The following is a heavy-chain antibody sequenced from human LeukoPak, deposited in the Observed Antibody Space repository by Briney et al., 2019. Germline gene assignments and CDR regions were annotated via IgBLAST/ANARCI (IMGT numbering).Heavy chain of an antibody. CDR3: SRDVVDGDTRIGGDY. Sequence: ASVKVSCKASGYTFTSYGISWARQSPGQRLEWMGWISAYNGNTNYAQKLQGRVTMTTNTATSTAYQELRSLSSDDAAVSYWSRDVVDGDTRIGGDYWGQGTLVTASA. D-gene: IGHD4-17*01. CDR1: GYTFTSYG. CDR2: ISAYNGNT. V-gene: IGHV1-18*01. J-gene: IGHJ4*02.